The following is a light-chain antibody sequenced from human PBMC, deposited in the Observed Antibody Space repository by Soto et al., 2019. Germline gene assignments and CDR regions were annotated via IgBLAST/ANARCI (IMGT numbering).Light chain of an antibody. V-gene: IGKV3-20*01. CDR2: GAS. J-gene: IGKJ1*01. CDR1: QKFGSTY. Sequence: EVVLTQSPDTLSLSPGERAALSCRASQKFGSTYVAWYQQKPGQAPRLLIYGASSRATGIPDRFSGSGSGTDFTLTISRLEPEDFAVYYCQQYGSSSWTFGQGTKVDIK. CDR3: QQYGSSSWT.